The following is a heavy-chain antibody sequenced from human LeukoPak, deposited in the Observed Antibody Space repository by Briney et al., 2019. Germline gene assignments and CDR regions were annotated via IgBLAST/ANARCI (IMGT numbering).Heavy chain of an antibody. J-gene: IGHJ4*02. CDR1: GYSFSNYW. CDR2: IYPGDSHT. V-gene: IGHV5-51*01. D-gene: IGHD1-26*01. CDR3: ARHLSGSYSGYYFDY. Sequence: GESLKISCKGSGYSFSNYWIGWVRQMPGKGLEWMGVIYPGDSHTRYSPSFQGQVTISADKSISTAFLQWSSLEASDTAMYYCARHLSGSYSGYYFDYWGQGTLVTVSS.